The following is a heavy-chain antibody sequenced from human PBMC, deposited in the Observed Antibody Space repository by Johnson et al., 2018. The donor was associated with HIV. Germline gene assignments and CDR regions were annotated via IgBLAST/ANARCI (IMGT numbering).Heavy chain of an antibody. Sequence: VQLVESGGGVARPGGSLRLSCAASGFTFDDYDMNWVRQAPGKGLEWVAAISGSGGNTYYADSVKGRFTISRDSSKNTLYLQMNSLRAEDTAVYYCARGGIRGYSYGPGAFDIWGQGTMVTVSS. J-gene: IGHJ3*02. CDR1: GFTFDDYD. V-gene: IGHV3-20*04. D-gene: IGHD5-18*01. CDR3: ARGGIRGYSYGPGAFDI. CDR2: ISGSGGNT.